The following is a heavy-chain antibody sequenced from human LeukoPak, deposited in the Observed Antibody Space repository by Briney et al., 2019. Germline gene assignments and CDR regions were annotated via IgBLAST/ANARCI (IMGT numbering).Heavy chain of an antibody. V-gene: IGHV3-30*03. CDR3: VREGLGPSFSAWFDP. J-gene: IGHJ5*02. CDR1: GFTFRNYG. Sequence: PGTSLRLSCSASGFTFRNYGIHWVRQAPGKGLEWVIVVSRDGGTKYYSDSAKGRFTISRDNSENTLYLQMNSLRPEDTAVYYCVREGLGPSFSAWFDPWGHGTLVTVSS. D-gene: IGHD3/OR15-3a*01. CDR2: VSRDGGTK.